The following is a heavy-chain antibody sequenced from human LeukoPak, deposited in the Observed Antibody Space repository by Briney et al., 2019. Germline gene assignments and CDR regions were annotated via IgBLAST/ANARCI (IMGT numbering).Heavy chain of an antibody. V-gene: IGHV3-7*01. CDR3: ARGGYNYGY. CDR1: GFTVSSNE. Sequence: PGGSLRLSCAASGFTVSSNEMSWVRQAPGKGLEWVANIKQDGSDKYYVDSVKGRFTISKDNAKNSLYLQMNSLRAEDTAVYYCARGGYNYGYWGQGTQVTVSS. J-gene: IGHJ4*02. D-gene: IGHD5-18*01. CDR2: IKQDGSDK.